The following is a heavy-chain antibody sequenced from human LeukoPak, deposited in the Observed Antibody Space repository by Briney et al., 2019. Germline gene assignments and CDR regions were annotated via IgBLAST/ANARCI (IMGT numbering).Heavy chain of an antibody. CDR3: ARTASSGWSLRLIDY. Sequence: GGSLRLSCAASGFTFSTYDMHWVRQATGNGLEWVSVIGTLGGTAYAGSVKGRFTISRENAKNSLYLQMNNLRAGDTAVYYCARTASSGWSLRLIDYWGQGTLVTVSS. J-gene: IGHJ4*02. CDR1: GFTFSTYD. D-gene: IGHD6-19*01. CDR2: IGTLGGT. V-gene: IGHV3-13*01.